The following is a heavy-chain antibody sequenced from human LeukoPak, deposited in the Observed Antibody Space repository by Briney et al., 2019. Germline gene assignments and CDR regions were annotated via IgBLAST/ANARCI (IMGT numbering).Heavy chain of an antibody. CDR2: INTDGSST. Sequence: PGGSLRLSCAASGFTFRTYWMHWVRQAPGKGLAWVSHINTDGSSTTYADSVKGRFTISRDNAKNTLYLQMNSLRAEDTAVYYCARSGYSYGYDYWGQGTLVTVSS. CDR1: GFTFRTYW. D-gene: IGHD5-18*01. V-gene: IGHV3-74*01. J-gene: IGHJ4*02. CDR3: ARSGYSYGYDY.